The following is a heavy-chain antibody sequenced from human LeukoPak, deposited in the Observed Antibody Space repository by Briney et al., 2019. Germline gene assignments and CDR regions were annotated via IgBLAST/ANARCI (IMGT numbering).Heavy chain of an antibody. D-gene: IGHD1-26*01. V-gene: IGHV1-69*13. CDR1: GGTFSSYA. Sequence: ASVKVSCKASGGTFSSYAISWVRQAPGQGLEWMGGIIPIFGTANYAQKFQGRVTITADESTSTAYMELSSLRSEDTAVYYCATSGSYFNWFDPWGQGTQVTVSS. CDR2: IIPIFGTA. CDR3: ATSGSYFNWFDP. J-gene: IGHJ5*02.